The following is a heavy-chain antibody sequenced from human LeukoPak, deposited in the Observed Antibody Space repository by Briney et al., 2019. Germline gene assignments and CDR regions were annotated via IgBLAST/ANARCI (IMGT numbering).Heavy chain of an antibody. D-gene: IGHD6-19*01. CDR2: TYYRSKWYN. V-gene: IGHV6-1*01. CDR3: ARDPDGYSSGWYYFDY. CDR1: GDSVSSNSAA. Sequence: SQTLPLTCAISGDSVSSNSAAWNWIRQSPSRGLEWLGRTYYRSKWYNDYAVSVKSRITINPDTSKNQFSLQLNSVTPEDTGVYYCARDPDGYSSGWYYFDYWGQGTLVTVSS. J-gene: IGHJ4*02.